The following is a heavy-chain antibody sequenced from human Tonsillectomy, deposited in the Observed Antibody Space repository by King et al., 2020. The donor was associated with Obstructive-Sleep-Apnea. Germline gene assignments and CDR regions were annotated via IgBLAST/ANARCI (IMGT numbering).Heavy chain of an antibody. Sequence: VQLVQSGGGLVKPGGSLRLSCAASGFTFSSYSMNWVRQAPGKGLEWVSSISSSSSYIYYADSVRGRFTISRDNAKNSLYLQMNSLRAEDTAVYYCARDLTMVRGVWEVWDTAMVMGFDYWGQGTLVTVSS. CDR3: ARDLTMVRGVWEVWDTAMVMGFDY. D-gene: IGHD3-10*01. CDR1: GFTFSSYS. J-gene: IGHJ4*02. V-gene: IGHV3-21*01. CDR2: ISSSSSYI.